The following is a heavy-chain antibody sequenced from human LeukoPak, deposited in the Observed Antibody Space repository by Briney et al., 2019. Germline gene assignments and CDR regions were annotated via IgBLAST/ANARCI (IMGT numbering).Heavy chain of an antibody. J-gene: IGHJ5*02. CDR3: ARSQGYCSGGSCLQGDWFDP. D-gene: IGHD2-15*01. Sequence: PSETLSLTCTVSGGSISSSSYYWGWIRQPPGKGLEWFGSIYYSGSTYYNPSLKSRVTISVDTSKNQFYLKLSSVTAADTAVYYCARSQGYCSGGSCLQGDWFDPWGQGTLVTVSS. CDR2: IYYSGST. CDR1: GGSISSSSYY. V-gene: IGHV4-39*07.